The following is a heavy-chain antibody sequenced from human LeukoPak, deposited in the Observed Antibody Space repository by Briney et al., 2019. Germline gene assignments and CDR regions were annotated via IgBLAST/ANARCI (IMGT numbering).Heavy chain of an antibody. D-gene: IGHD4-11*01. V-gene: IGHV1-69*05. J-gene: IGHJ4*02. Sequence: SVTVSCKASGGTFSSYAISWVRQAPGQGLEWMGGIIPIFGTANYAQKFQGRVTITTDESTSTAYMELSSLRSEDTAVYYCARDRSAYSYGAYYFDYWGQGTLVTVSS. CDR1: GGTFSSYA. CDR3: ARDRSAYSYGAYYFDY. CDR2: IIPIFGTA.